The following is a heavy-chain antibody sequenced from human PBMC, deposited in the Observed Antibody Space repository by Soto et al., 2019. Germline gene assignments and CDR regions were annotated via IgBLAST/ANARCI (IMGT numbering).Heavy chain of an antibody. Sequence: QVQLVQSGAEVKKPGASVKVSCKASGYTFTNYNINWVRQATGQGVEWMGWMNPNSGNTGYAQKFQGRVTMTRSTSISTAYMALSSLRSEDTAVYYCAREDYYGSGSYAYWGQGTLVTVSS. D-gene: IGHD3-10*01. V-gene: IGHV1-8*01. CDR2: MNPNSGNT. CDR3: AREDYYGSGSYAY. CDR1: GYTFTNYN. J-gene: IGHJ4*02.